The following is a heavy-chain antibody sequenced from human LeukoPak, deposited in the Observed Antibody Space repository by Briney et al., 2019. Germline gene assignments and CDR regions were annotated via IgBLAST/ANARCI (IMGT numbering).Heavy chain of an antibody. D-gene: IGHD1-26*01. CDR3: ARVGLGSGNYYYLFDF. V-gene: IGHV3-11*03. CDR2: INTGSDYT. Sequence: PGGSLRLSCTASGVTFTDYYMSWIRQAPGKGLEWVSYINTGSDYTNYADSVKGRFTISRDNVKNSLYLQMNSLRADDTAVYYCARVGLGSGNYYYLFDFWGQGTLVTVSS. CDR1: GVTFTDYY. J-gene: IGHJ4*02.